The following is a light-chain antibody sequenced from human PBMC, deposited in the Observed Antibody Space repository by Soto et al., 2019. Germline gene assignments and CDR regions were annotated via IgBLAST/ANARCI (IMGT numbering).Light chain of an antibody. CDR1: SSDVGRYNY. V-gene: IGLV2-14*01. CDR3: SSYTSRTSVV. Sequence: QSALTQPASVPGSPGQSITISCTGTSSDVGRYNYVSWYQQYPGKAPKLIIFEVSIRPSGVSNRFSGSKSGTTASLTISGLQIEDEADYYCSSYTSRTSVVFGGGTKLTVL. J-gene: IGLJ2*01. CDR2: EVS.